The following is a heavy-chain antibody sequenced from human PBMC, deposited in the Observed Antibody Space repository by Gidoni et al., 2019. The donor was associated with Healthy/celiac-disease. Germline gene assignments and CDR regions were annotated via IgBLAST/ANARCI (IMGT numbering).Heavy chain of an antibody. CDR1: GFTFRSYG. D-gene: IGHD3-22*01. CDR2: IWYDGSNK. J-gene: IGHJ4*02. V-gene: IGHV3-33*08. CDR3: ARDTHYYYDSSGSDY. Sequence: QVQLVESGGGVVQPGRSLRLSCAASGFTFRSYGMHWVRQAPGKGLEWVAVIWYDGSNKYYADSVKGRFTISRDNSKNTLYLQMNSLRAEDTAVYYCARDTHYYYDSSGSDYWGQGTLVTVSS.